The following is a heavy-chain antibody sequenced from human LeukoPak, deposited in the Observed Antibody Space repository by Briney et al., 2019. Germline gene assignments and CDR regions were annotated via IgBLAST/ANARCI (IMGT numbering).Heavy chain of an antibody. CDR1: GGSFSGYY. D-gene: IGHD3-3*01. CDR3: ANNPLEWLPIPDY. J-gene: IGHJ4*02. V-gene: IGHV4-34*01. CDR2: INHSRST. Sequence: SETLSLTCAVYGGSFSGYYWSWIRQPPGKGLEWIGEINHSRSTNYNPSLKSRVTISVDTSKNQFSLKLSSVTAADTAVYYCANNPLEWLPIPDYWGQGTLVTVSS.